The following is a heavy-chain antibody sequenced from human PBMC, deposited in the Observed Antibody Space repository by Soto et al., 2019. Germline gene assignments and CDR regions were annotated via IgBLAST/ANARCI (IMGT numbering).Heavy chain of an antibody. CDR1: GFSFRSYW. V-gene: IGHV3-7*05. J-gene: IGHJ6*02. D-gene: IGHD3-16*02. Sequence: GGSLRLSCAASGFSFRSYWMSWVRQAPGKGLEWVANINYAGSQKYYVDSVKGRFTISRDNANNSSYLQMNSLRAEDTAVYYCARDRMLSYYYGMDVWGQGTTVTVSS. CDR2: INYAGSQK. CDR3: ARDRMLSYYYGMDV.